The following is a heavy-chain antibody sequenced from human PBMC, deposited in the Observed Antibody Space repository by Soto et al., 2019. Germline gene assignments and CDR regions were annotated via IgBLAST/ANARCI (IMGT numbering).Heavy chain of an antibody. D-gene: IGHD3-10*01. CDR1: GGSISSGGYS. V-gene: IGHV4-61*08. CDR2: ICNSGTT. CDR3: ATRFYSSGVLFDY. J-gene: IGHJ4*02. Sequence: SETLSLTCAVSGGSISSGGYSWSWIRQTPGKGLEYIGFICNSGTTNYHPSLKSRVTISIDTSKSQFYLKLTSVTAADTAIYYCATRFYSSGVLFDYWGPGTQVTVSS.